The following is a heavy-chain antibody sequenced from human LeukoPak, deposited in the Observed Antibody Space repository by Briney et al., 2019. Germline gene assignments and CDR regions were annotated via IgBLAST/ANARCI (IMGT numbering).Heavy chain of an antibody. CDR1: GFTFSSYA. V-gene: IGHV3-30-3*01. CDR3: ARARGRGYTSGTYFDY. Sequence: PGGSLRLSCAASGFTFSSYAMHWVRQAPGKGLEWVAVISYDGSNKYYADSVKGRFTISRDNSKNTLYLQMNSLRAEDTAVYYCARARGRGYTSGTYFDYWGQGTLVTVSS. D-gene: IGHD5-18*01. J-gene: IGHJ4*02. CDR2: ISYDGSNK.